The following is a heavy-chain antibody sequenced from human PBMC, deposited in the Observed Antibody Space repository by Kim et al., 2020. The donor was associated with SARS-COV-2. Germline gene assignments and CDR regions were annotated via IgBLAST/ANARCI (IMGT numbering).Heavy chain of an antibody. CDR1: GFTFSSYW. D-gene: IGHD6-19*01. Sequence: GGSLRLSCAASGFTFSSYWMSWVRQAPGKGLEWVANIKQDGSEKYYVDSVKGRFTISRDNAKNSLYLQMNSLRAEDTAVYYCARVIFHSSGWHRNPPQGSYYFDYWGQGTLVTVSS. V-gene: IGHV3-7*01. CDR3: ARVIFHSSGWHRNPPQGSYYFDY. CDR2: IKQDGSEK. J-gene: IGHJ4*02.